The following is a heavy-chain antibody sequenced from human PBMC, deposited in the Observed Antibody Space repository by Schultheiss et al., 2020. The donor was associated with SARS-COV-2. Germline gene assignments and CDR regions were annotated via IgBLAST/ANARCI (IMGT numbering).Heavy chain of an antibody. CDR2: INPSGGST. V-gene: IGHV1-46*01. J-gene: IGHJ6*03. CDR1: GYTFTNYH. Sequence: ASVKVSCKASGYTFTNYHIHWVRQAPGQGLEWMGIINPSGGSTSYAQKFQGRVTMTRDTSTSTVYMELSSLRSEDTAVYYCARAKEGGMDVWGKGTTVTVSS. CDR3: ARAKEGGMDV.